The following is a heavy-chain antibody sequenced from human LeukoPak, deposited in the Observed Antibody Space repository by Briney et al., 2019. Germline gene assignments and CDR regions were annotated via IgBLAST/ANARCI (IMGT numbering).Heavy chain of an antibody. V-gene: IGHV1-2*02. J-gene: IGHJ6*03. CDR3: ARAYSYGYYYYYYMDV. CDR1: GYTFTGYY. D-gene: IGHD5-18*01. Sequence: ASVKVSCKASGYTFTGYYMHWVRQAPGQGLEWMGWINPNSGGTNYAQKFQGRVTMTRDTSISTAYMELRSLRSDDTAVYYCARAYSYGYYYYYYMDVWGKGTTVTISS. CDR2: INPNSGGT.